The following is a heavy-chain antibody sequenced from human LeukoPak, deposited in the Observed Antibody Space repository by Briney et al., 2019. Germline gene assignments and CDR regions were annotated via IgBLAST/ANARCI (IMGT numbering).Heavy chain of an antibody. CDR1: GFTFSSYS. J-gene: IGHJ4*02. Sequence: GGSLRLSCATSGFTFSSYSMNWVRQAPGKGLEWVSYISSSSSTTYYADSVKGRFTISRDNSKNTLYLQMNSLRAEDTAVYYCAKDPGAFPYFFDSWGQGTLVTVSS. D-gene: IGHD2/OR15-2a*01. V-gene: IGHV3-48*01. CDR2: ISSSSSTT. CDR3: AKDPGAFPYFFDS.